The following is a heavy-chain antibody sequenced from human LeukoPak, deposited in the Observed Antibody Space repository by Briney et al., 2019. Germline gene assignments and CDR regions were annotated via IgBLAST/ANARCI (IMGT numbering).Heavy chain of an antibody. Sequence: GGSLRLSCAASGFTFSSYWMSWVRQAPGKGLEWVANIKQDGSEKYYVDSVKGRFTISRDNAKNSLYLQMNSLRAEDTAVYYCAREDYCSSTSCSRAPYYYGMDVWGQGTTVTVSS. V-gene: IGHV3-7*01. D-gene: IGHD2-2*01. CDR2: IKQDGSEK. CDR1: GFTFSSYW. J-gene: IGHJ6*02. CDR3: AREDYCSSTSCSRAPYYYGMDV.